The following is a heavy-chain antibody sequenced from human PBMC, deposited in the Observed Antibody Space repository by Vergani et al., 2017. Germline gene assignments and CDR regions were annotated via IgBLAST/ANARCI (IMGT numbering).Heavy chain of an antibody. D-gene: IGHD3-3*01. V-gene: IGHV2-26*01. CDR2: IFSNDEK. Sequence: QVTLKESGPVLVKPTETLTLTCTVSGFSLSNARMGVSWIRQPPGKALEWLAPIFSNDEKSYSTSLKSRLTISKETYNSHVVLTMTNMDPVDTATYYCARIHPQYEFWKRDDYYYMDVWGKGTTVTVSS. CDR1: GFSLSNARMG. J-gene: IGHJ6*03. CDR3: ARIHPQYEFWKRDDYYYMDV.